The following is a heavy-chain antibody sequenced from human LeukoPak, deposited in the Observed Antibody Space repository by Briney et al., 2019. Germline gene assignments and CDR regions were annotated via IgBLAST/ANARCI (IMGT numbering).Heavy chain of an antibody. CDR1: GGSISSGDYY. D-gene: IGHD3-10*01. CDR3: AVGGTPYYFDY. Sequence: SETLSLTCTVSGGSISSGDYYWSWIRQPPEKGLEWIGYIYYSGSTYYNPSLKSRVTISVDTSKNQFSLKLSSVTAADTAVYYCAVGGTPYYFDYWGQGTLVTVSS. V-gene: IGHV4-30-4*01. CDR2: IYYSGST. J-gene: IGHJ4*02.